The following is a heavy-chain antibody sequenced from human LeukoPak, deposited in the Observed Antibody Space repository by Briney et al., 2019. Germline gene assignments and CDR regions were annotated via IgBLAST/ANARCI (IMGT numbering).Heavy chain of an antibody. Sequence: ASVKVSCKASGYTFTSYAMNWVRQAPGQGLEWMGWINTNTGNPTYAQGFTGRFVFSSDTSVSTAYLQISSLKAEDTAVYYCALRYSSGWYYFDYWGQGTLVTVSS. CDR2: INTNTGNP. V-gene: IGHV7-4-1*02. CDR3: ALRYSSGWYYFDY. J-gene: IGHJ4*02. D-gene: IGHD6-19*01. CDR1: GYTFTSYA.